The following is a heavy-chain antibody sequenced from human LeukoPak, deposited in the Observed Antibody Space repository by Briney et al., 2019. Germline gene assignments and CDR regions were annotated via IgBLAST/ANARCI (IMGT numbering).Heavy chain of an antibody. V-gene: IGHV3-30*04. CDR2: ISYDGSNK. CDR3: ARSEYSSSRYYYYYMDV. CDR1: GFTFSSYA. J-gene: IGHJ6*03. Sequence: GGSLRLSCAASGFTFSSYAMHWVRQAPGKGLEWVAVISYDGSNKYYADSVKGRFTISRDNSKNTLYLQMNSLRAEDTAVYYCARSEYSSSRYYYYYMDVWGKGTTATVSS. D-gene: IGHD6-6*01.